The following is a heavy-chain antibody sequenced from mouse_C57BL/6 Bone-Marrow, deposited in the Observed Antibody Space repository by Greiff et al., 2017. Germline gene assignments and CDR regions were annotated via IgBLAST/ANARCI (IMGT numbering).Heavy chain of an antibody. CDR1: GYTFTSYW. CDR3: ARGRLRRPFAY. CDR2: IDPSDSYT. J-gene: IGHJ3*01. D-gene: IGHD2-4*01. V-gene: IGHV1-69*01. Sequence: QVQLQQPGAELVMPGASVKLSCKASGYTFTSYWMHWVKQRPGQGLEWIGEIDPSDSYTNYNQKFKGKSTLTVDKSSSTAYMQLSSLTSEDYAVYYCARGRLRRPFAYWGQGTLVTVSA.